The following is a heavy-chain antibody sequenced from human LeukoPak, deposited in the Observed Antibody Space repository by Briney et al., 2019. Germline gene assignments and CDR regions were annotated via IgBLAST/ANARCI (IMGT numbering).Heavy chain of an antibody. Sequence: GGSLRLSCAASGFTFGSYGMHWVRQAPGKGLEWVAVISYDGSNKYYADSVKGRLTISRDNSMNTLYLQMNSLRDEDTAVYYCAQAWRWLQLNCWGQGTLVTVSS. D-gene: IGHD5-24*01. CDR1: GFTFGSYG. CDR2: ISYDGSNK. J-gene: IGHJ4*02. V-gene: IGHV3-30*18. CDR3: AQAWRWLQLNC.